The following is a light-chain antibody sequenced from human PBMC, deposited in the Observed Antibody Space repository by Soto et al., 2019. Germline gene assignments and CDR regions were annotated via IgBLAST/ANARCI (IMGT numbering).Light chain of an antibody. Sequence: EIVLTHSPSALALSPLERATLSCRASQTVATFLAWYQHKPGQAPRLLISDTSNRATGIPARFSGTGSGTDFTLTISSLEPEDFAVYYCQKRSDWPLNFGQGTRLEIK. J-gene: IGKJ5*01. CDR1: QTVATF. CDR2: DTS. CDR3: QKRSDWPLN. V-gene: IGKV3-11*01.